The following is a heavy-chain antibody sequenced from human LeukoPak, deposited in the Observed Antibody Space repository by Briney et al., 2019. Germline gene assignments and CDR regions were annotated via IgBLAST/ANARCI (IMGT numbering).Heavy chain of an antibody. J-gene: IGHJ4*02. Sequence: SETLSLTCTVSGGSIGSYYWSWIRQPPGKGLEWIGYIYYSGSTNYNPSLKSRVTISVDTSKNQFSLKLSSVTAADTAVYYCAGQSSYYGDYGLDYWGQGTLVTVSS. CDR2: IYYSGST. V-gene: IGHV4-59*01. D-gene: IGHD4-17*01. CDR1: GGSIGSYY. CDR3: AGQSSYYGDYGLDY.